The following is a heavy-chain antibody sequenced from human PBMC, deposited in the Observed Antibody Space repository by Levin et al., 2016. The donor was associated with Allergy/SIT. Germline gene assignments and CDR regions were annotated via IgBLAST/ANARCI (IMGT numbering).Heavy chain of an antibody. D-gene: IGHD2-15*01. CDR2: IWFDGSNK. V-gene: IGHV3-33*01. Sequence: WIRQPPGKGLEWVAVIWFDGSNKYYADSVRGRFTISRDSSKNTLSLQINSLRAEDTAVYYCARDLGGGMWGFDYWGQGTLVTVSS. CDR3: ARDLGGGMWGFDY. J-gene: IGHJ4*02.